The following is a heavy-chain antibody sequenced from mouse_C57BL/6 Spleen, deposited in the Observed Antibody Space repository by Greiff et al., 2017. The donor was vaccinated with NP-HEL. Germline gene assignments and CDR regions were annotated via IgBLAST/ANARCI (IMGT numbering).Heavy chain of an antibody. V-gene: IGHV5-4*03. CDR3: ARGYDGYYRYFDV. CDR1: GFTFSSYA. CDR2: ISDGGSYT. Sequence: EVKVVESGGGLVKPGGSLKLSCAASGFTFSSYAMSWVRQTPEKRLEWVATISDGGSYTYYPDNVKGRFTISRDNAKNNLYLQMSHLKSEDTAMYYCARGYDGYYRYFDVWGTGTTVTVSS. D-gene: IGHD2-3*01. J-gene: IGHJ1*03.